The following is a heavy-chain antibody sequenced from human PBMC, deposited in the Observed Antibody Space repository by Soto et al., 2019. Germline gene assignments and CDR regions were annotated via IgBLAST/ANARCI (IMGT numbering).Heavy chain of an antibody. CDR2: INHSGTT. CDR3: ARARLDSWSHIYYGLDV. Sequence: SETLSLTCAVYGGSFSGYSWTWLRQPPGKGLEWIGEINHSGTTDYNPALKSRVTMSADTSKNQFSLRMTSATAADTAVYYCARARLDSWSHIYYGLDVWGQGTTVTVSS. J-gene: IGHJ6*02. D-gene: IGHD3-3*01. CDR1: GGSFSGYS. V-gene: IGHV4-34*01.